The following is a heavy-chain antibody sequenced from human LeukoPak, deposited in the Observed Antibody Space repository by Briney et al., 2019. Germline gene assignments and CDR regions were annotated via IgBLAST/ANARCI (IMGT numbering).Heavy chain of an antibody. Sequence: PSETLSLTCAVYGGSFSGHYWSWIRQPPGKGLEWIGEINHSGSTNYNPSLKSRVTISVDTSKNQFSLKLSSVTAADTAVYYCASKYSSTIRWGQGTLVTVSS. V-gene: IGHV4-34*01. CDR2: INHSGST. J-gene: IGHJ4*02. CDR3: ASKYSSTIR. CDR1: GGSFSGHY. D-gene: IGHD2-2*01.